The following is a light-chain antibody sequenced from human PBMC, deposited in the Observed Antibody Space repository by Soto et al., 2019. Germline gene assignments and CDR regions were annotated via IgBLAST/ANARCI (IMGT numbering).Light chain of an antibody. CDR1: QGIRNE. CDR3: QQYGSYPWT. J-gene: IGKJ1*01. CDR2: AAS. V-gene: IGKV3-20*01. Sequence: SQYTSSVSASLGDRATITCRASQGIRNELAWYQQTHGQAPRLLIYAASSRDTGIPDRFSGIGSWTDCSLTISRLEPEDVEVDYCQQYGSYPWTFGQGTKVDIK.